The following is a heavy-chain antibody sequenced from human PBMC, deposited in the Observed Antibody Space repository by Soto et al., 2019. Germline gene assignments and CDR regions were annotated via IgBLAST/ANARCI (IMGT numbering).Heavy chain of an antibody. CDR2: IYYSGST. V-gene: IGHV4-30-4*01. CDR3: AREAHDYSNYNWFDP. Sequence: QVQLQESGPGLVKPSQTLSLTCTVSGGSISSGDYYWSWIRQPPGKGLEWIGYIYYSGSTYYNPSLKSRVTRSVDTSKNQFSLKLSSVTAADTAVYYCAREAHDYSNYNWFDPWGQGTLVTVSS. CDR1: GGSISSGDYY. D-gene: IGHD4-4*01. J-gene: IGHJ5*02.